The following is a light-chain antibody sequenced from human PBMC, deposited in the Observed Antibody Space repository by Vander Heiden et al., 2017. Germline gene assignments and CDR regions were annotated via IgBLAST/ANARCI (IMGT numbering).Light chain of an antibody. Sequence: QSALTQPPSASGSPGPSVTLSCTGTSSDVGGYNYVSWYQQYPGKAPKLMIYEVSRRPSGVPDRFSGSKSGNTASLTVSGLQAEDEADYYCSSYAGSNNWVFGGGTKLTVL. CDR1: SSDVGGYNY. CDR3: SSYAGSNNWV. CDR2: EVS. V-gene: IGLV2-8*01. J-gene: IGLJ3*02.